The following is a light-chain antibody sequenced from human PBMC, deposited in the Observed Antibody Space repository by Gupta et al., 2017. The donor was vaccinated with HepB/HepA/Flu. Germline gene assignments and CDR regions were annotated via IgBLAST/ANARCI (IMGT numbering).Light chain of an antibody. CDR1: SSDVGSYNL. Sequence: QSALTQPASVSGSPGQSITISCTGTSSDVGSYNLVSWYQQHPGKAPKFIIYEVSKRPSGVSYRFSGSKSGNTASLTISGLQAEDEAHYYCCSFARSDTFRVFGGGTKVTVL. V-gene: IGLV2-23*02. CDR2: EVS. J-gene: IGLJ3*02. CDR3: CSFARSDTFRV.